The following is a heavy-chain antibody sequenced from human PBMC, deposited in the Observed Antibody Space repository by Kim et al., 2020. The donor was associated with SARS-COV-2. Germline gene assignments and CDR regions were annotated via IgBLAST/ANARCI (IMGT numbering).Heavy chain of an antibody. V-gene: IGHV4-31*03. CDR1: GGSISSGGYY. J-gene: IGHJ3*02. D-gene: IGHD3-22*01. CDR3: ARVTDYYDSSGSDAFDI. CDR2: IYYSGST. Sequence: SETLSLTCTVSGGSISSGGYYWSWIRQHPGKGLEWIGYIYYSGSTYYNPSLKSRVTISVDTSKNQFSLKLSSVTAADTAVYYCARVTDYYDSSGSDAFDIWGQGTMVTVSS.